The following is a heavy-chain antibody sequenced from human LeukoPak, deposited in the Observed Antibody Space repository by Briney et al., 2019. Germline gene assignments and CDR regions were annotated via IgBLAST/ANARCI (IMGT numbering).Heavy chain of an antibody. CDR3: AKDRCSNGVGCYYYYMDV. CDR1: RFTFSSYG. J-gene: IGHJ6*03. CDR2: IQYDGSNE. Sequence: GGSLRLSCAASRFTFSSYGMHWVRQAPGKGLEWVAYIQYDGSNEQYADSVKGRFSISRDSPKNILYLQMNSLRAEDTAVYYCAKDRCSNGVGCYYYYMDVWGKGTSVTISS. D-gene: IGHD2-8*01. V-gene: IGHV3-30*02.